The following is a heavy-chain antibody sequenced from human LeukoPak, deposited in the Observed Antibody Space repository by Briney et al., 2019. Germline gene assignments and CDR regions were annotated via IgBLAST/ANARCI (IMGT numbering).Heavy chain of an antibody. CDR3: AKRPEEGSGYLNY. V-gene: IGHV3-43*02. J-gene: IGHJ4*02. CDR2: ISGDAHDT. CDR1: GFTFHHYA. D-gene: IGHD3-22*01. Sequence: GGSLRLSCAASGFTFHHYAMHWVRQAPGKGLEWVSLISGDAHDTYYADSVKGRFTISRDNGKNSLYLQMNSLRTEDTALYYCAKRPEEGSGYLNYWGQGTLVTVSS.